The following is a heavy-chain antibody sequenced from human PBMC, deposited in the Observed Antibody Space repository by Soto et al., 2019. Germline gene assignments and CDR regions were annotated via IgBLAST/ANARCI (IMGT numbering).Heavy chain of an antibody. CDR2: ITAGAGYT. Sequence: ASVKVSCKASGYTFTAHSIHWVRQAPGQRLEWLGWITAGAGYTDYSQNFHGRVTITRDTSASTVYMELSSLISEDTAIYYCARENPPQSGSFYDYWGQGTLVTV. V-gene: IGHV1-3*01. CDR1: GYTFTAHS. CDR3: ARENPPQSGSFYDY. D-gene: IGHD1-26*01. J-gene: IGHJ4*02.